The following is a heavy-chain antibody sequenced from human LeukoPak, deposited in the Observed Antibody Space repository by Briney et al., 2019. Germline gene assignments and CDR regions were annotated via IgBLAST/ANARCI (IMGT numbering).Heavy chain of an antibody. J-gene: IGHJ4*02. CDR3: ARSHSAYGGFFDY. Sequence: NPSETLSLTCTVSGGSISNFYWSWIRQPPGKGLEWIGYIFYSGSTNYNPSLKSRVTISVDTSKNQFSLKLTSLTAADTAVYYCARSHSAYGGFFDYWGQGTLVSVSS. D-gene: IGHD4-23*01. CDR2: IFYSGST. CDR1: GGSISNFY. V-gene: IGHV4-59*08.